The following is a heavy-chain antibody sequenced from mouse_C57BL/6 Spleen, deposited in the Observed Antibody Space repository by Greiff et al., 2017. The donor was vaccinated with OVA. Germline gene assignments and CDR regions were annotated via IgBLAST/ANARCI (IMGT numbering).Heavy chain of an antibody. CDR1: GYTFTTYP. J-gene: IGHJ2*01. CDR2: FHPYNDDT. Sequence: QVQLQQPGAELVKPGASVKMSCKASGYTFTTYPIEWMKQNHGKSLEWIGNFHPYNDDTKYNEKFKGKATLTVEKSSSTVYLELSRLTSDDSAVYYCARGIYYGYEYYFDYWGQGTTLTVSS. CDR3: ARGIYYGYEYYFDY. V-gene: IGHV1-47*01. D-gene: IGHD2-2*01.